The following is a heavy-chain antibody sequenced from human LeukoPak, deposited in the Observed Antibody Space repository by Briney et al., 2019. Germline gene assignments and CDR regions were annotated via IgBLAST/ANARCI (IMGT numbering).Heavy chain of an antibody. D-gene: IGHD3-22*01. V-gene: IGHV4-34*01. CDR2: INHSGST. Sequence: SETLSLTCAVYGGSFSGYYWSWIRQPPGKGLEWIGEINHSGSTNYNPSLNSRVSISLEKSKNQFSLELRSVTAADTAVYYCARGRIAKIVVVHSFQYGMDVWGQGTTVTVSS. CDR1: GGSFSGYY. J-gene: IGHJ6*02. CDR3: ARGRIAKIVVVHSFQYGMDV.